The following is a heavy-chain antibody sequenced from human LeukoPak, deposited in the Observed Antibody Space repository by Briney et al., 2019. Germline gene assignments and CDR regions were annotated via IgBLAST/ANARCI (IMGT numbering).Heavy chain of an antibody. CDR1: GGSISSSGYY. Sequence: SETLSLTCTVSGGSISSSGYYWGWIRQSPGEGLEWIGNIYYSGITYYNPSLKSRVTISVDTSKNQFSLKLSSVTAADTAVYYCARGVVGSGWPRFDYWGQGTLVTVSS. D-gene: IGHD6-19*01. CDR2: IYYSGIT. CDR3: ARGVVGSGWPRFDY. J-gene: IGHJ4*02. V-gene: IGHV4-39*07.